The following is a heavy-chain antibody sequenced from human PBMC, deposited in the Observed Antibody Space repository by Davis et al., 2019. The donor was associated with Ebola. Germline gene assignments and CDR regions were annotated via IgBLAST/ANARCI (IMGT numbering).Heavy chain of an antibody. CDR1: GYTFTNYA. CDR3: ARGYGSYVVLDAFDI. CDR2: TNTNTGNP. Sequence: ASVQVSCKASGYTFTNYAMNWVRQAPGQGLEWMGWTNTNTGNPTYAQGFTGRFVFSLDTSVSTAYLQISSLKAEDTAVYYCARGYGSYVVLDAFDIWGQGTMVTVSS. J-gene: IGHJ3*02. V-gene: IGHV7-4-1*02. D-gene: IGHD1-26*01.